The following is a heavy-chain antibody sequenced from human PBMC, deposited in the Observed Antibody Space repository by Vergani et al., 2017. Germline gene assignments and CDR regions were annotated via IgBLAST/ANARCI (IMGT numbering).Heavy chain of an antibody. J-gene: IGHJ4*02. Sequence: QVQLVESGGSVVQPGRSLRLSCAVSGFTFSSYGMHWVRPAPGKGLELVSVIWYDGSNKYYADSLKGRFTISRDNSTNTLYLQMNSRRAEDTAVSYCARDPVVEQLVPNYFDYWDQGTLVTVSS. CDR2: IWYDGSNK. D-gene: IGHD6-6*01. V-gene: IGHV3-33*01. CDR1: GFTFSSYG. CDR3: ARDPVVEQLVPNYFDY.